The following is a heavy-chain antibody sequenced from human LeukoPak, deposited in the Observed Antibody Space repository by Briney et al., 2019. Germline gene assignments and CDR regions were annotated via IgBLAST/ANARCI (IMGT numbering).Heavy chain of an antibody. Sequence: GGSLRLSCAASGFSFSSYWMNWVRQAPGKGLEWVANIKQDGGEKYYVDSVKGRFTISRDNAQSSLFLQINSLSAEDTAVYYCARGATAAANIYDYWGQGTLVTVSS. J-gene: IGHJ4*02. CDR3: ARGATAAANIYDY. CDR1: GFSFSSYW. CDR2: IKQDGGEK. D-gene: IGHD6-13*01. V-gene: IGHV3-7*05.